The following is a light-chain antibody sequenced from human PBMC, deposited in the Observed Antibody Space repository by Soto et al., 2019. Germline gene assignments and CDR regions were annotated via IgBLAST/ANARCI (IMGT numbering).Light chain of an antibody. CDR2: EVS. V-gene: IGLV2-14*01. CDR1: SSDVGGYNY. J-gene: IGLJ1*01. CDR3: SSYTINRTEV. Sequence: QSVLTQPASVSGSPGQSITISCTGTSSDVGGYNYVSWYQQNPGKAPKLMIYEVSNRPSGVSNRFSGSKSGNMASLTISGLQAEDEADYYCSSYTINRTEVFGTGTKVTVL.